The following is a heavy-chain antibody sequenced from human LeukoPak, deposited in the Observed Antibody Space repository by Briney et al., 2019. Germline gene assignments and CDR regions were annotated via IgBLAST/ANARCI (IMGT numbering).Heavy chain of an antibody. V-gene: IGHV4-34*01. D-gene: IGHD2-15*01. CDR1: GGSFSGYY. J-gene: IGHJ3*02. CDR2: INHSGST. Sequence: SETLSLTCAVYGGSFSGYYWSWIRQPPGKGLEWIGEINHSGSTNYNPSLKSRVTISVDTSKNQFSLKLSSVTAADTAVYYCARAPLLMGAFDIWGQGTMVTVSS. CDR3: ARAPLLMGAFDI.